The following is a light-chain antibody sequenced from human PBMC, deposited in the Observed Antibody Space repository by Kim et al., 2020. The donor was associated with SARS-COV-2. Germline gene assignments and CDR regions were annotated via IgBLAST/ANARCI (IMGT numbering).Light chain of an antibody. CDR2: GVD. CDR3: SSYTTSISYV. Sequence: QSALTQPASVSGSPGQSITISCTGTSSDVGNFKYVSWYQQHPGKAPKLMISGVDNRPSGVSNRFSGSKSGNTASLTISGLQAEDEADYYCSSYTTSISYVFGTGTNVTVL. CDR1: SSDVGNFKY. V-gene: IGLV2-14*03. J-gene: IGLJ1*01.